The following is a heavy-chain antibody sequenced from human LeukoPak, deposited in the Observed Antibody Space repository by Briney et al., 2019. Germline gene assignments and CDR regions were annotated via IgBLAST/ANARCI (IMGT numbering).Heavy chain of an antibody. J-gene: IGHJ4*02. D-gene: IGHD2-15*01. CDR1: GFTFSSYS. CDR3: ARGLYLRKGGYFDY. Sequence: PGGSLRLSCAASGFTFSSYSMNWVRQAPGKGLEWVSSISSSSSYIYYADSVKGRFTISRDNAKNSLYLQMNSLRAEDTAVYYCARGLYLRKGGYFDYWGQGTLVTVSS. V-gene: IGHV3-21*01. CDR2: ISSSSSYI.